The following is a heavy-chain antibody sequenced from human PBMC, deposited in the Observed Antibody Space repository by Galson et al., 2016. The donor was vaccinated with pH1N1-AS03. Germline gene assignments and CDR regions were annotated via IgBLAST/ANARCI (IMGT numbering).Heavy chain of an antibody. CDR1: GDSIRSDTYA. D-gene: IGHD2-2*01. V-gene: IGHV4-61*02. Sequence: LSLTCAVSGDSIRSDTYAWSWIRQPAEKGLEWVGRVYPGLSSNYNPSLKGRVTISVDTSKNQFSLKLRSVTAADTAVYYCAREGCGARSTTGCYASGLGRRYYMDVWGKGTTVTVSS. CDR2: VYPGLSS. CDR3: AREGCGARSTTGCYASGLGRRYYMDV. J-gene: IGHJ6*03.